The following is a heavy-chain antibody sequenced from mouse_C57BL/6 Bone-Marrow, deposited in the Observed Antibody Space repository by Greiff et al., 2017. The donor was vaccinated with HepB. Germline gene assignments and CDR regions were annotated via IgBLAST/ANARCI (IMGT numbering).Heavy chain of an antibody. CDR1: GYSITSGYY. V-gene: IGHV3-6*01. CDR2: ISYDGSN. Sequence: VQLQQSGPGLVKPSQSLSLTCSVTGYSITSGYYWNWIRQFPGNKLEWMGYISYDGSNNYNPSLKNRISITRDTSKNQFFLKLNSVTTEDTATYDCARAPPPTRGDWGQGTTLTVSS. CDR3: ARAPPPTRGD. J-gene: IGHJ2*01.